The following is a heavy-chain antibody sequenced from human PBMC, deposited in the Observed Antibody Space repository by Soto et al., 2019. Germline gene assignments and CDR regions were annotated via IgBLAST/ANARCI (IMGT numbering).Heavy chain of an antibody. J-gene: IGHJ6*02. D-gene: IGHD6-25*01. CDR2: ISGSSSDT. CDR1: GFSFSHNY. Sequence: QVQLVESGGGFVKPGGSLRLSGAASGFSFSHNYMNWIRQAPGKGLEWLSYISGSSSDTNYADSVRGRFTISRDNAKNSLYLQMNSLRVEDTGVYYCVKEARLAAVWGQETTVTVS. CDR3: VKEARLAAV. V-gene: IGHV3-11*06.